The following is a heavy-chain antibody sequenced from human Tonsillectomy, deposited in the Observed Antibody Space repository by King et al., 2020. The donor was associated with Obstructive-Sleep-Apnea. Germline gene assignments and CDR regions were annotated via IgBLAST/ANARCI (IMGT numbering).Heavy chain of an antibody. CDR3: ARGLDRVTNFGVPWDF. CDR2: ISYDGSDK. V-gene: IGHV3-30*04. J-gene: IGHJ4*02. D-gene: IGHD3-3*01. Sequence: QLVQSGGGVVQPGKSLRLSCTASGFTFRNYDMYWVRQAPGKGLECVAIISYDGSDKYYADSVKGRFTISRDRSKNTVFLQVSSLGTDDTGVYYCARGLDRVTNFGVPWDFWGRGTLVTVSS. CDR1: GFTFRNYD.